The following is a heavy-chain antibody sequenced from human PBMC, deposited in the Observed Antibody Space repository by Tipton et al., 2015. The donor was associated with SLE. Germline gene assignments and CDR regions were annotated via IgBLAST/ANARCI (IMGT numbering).Heavy chain of an antibody. V-gene: IGHV4-59*08. CDR2: INYAGTT. CDR1: GGSISNHY. CDR3: ARQDVDSAMAVDY. J-gene: IGHJ4*02. Sequence: TLSLTCTVSGGSISNHYWSWIRQSPGKGLEWIGDINYAGTTSYNPSLRSRVTISVDTSTNQLSLRLDSVTAGDTAVYYSARQDVDSAMAVDYWSQGILVTVSS. D-gene: IGHD5-18*01.